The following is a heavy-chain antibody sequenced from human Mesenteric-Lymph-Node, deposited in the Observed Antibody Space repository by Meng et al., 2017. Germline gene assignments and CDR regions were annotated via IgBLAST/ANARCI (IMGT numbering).Heavy chain of an antibody. D-gene: IGHD3-22*01. V-gene: IGHV4-4*07. Sequence: VQLPESGPGLVKPSQTLSLTCSVSGGSIGSYDWSWIRQPAGKGLEWIGHVYAGGSTNYNPSLKNRVTMSVDTSKSQFSLHLISVTAADTAVYYCARTYSRDWGDFDLWGHGTLVTVSS. CDR3: ARTYSRDWGDFDL. J-gene: IGHJ2*01. CDR2: VYAGGST. CDR1: GGSIGSYD.